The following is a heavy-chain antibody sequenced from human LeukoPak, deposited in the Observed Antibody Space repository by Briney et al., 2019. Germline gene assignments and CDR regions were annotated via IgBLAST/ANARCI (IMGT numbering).Heavy chain of an antibody. J-gene: IGHJ4*02. D-gene: IGHD5-24*01. CDR1: GYTFTSYG. V-gene: IGHV1-18*01. CDR3: ARTGWLQSDPFDS. CDR2: ISAYNGNT. Sequence: GASVTVSCTASGYTFTSYGISWVRQAPGQGLEWMGWISAYNGNTNYAQKLQGRVTMTTDTSTTTAYMELRSLISADTAVYYCARTGWLQSDPFDSWGQGTLVTVSS.